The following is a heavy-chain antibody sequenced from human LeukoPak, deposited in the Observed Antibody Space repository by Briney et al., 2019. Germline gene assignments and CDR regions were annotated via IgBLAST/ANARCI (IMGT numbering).Heavy chain of an antibody. CDR3: ARTYYDFWSGYYSRYYYYGMDV. J-gene: IGHJ6*02. V-gene: IGHV3-21*01. CDR2: ISSSSSYI. Sequence: GGSLRLSCAASGFTFSSYSMNWVRQAPGKGLEWVSSISSSSSYIYYADSVKGRFTISRDNAKNSLYLQMNSLRAEDTAVYYCARTYYDFWSGYYSRYYYYGMDVWGQGTTVTVSS. CDR1: GFTFSSYS. D-gene: IGHD3-3*01.